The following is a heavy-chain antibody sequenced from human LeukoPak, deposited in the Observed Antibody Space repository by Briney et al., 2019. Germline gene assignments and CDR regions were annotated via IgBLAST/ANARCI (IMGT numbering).Heavy chain of an antibody. D-gene: IGHD3-16*01. V-gene: IGHV3-23*01. Sequence: GGSLRLSCAASGFTFSSYAMSWVRQAPGKGLEWVSAISGSGGSTYYADSVKGRFTISRDNSKNTLYLQMNSLRAEDTAVYHCAKDRRSGGVTIYAFDIWGQGTMVTVSS. CDR2: ISGSGGST. CDR1: GFTFSSYA. J-gene: IGHJ3*02. CDR3: AKDRRSGGVTIYAFDI.